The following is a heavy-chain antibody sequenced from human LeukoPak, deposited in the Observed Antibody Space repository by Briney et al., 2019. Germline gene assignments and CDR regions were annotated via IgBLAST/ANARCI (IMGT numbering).Heavy chain of an antibody. D-gene: IGHD6-19*01. V-gene: IGHV1-2*02. Sequence: ASVKVSCKASGYTFTGYYMHWVRQAPGQGLEWMGWINPNSGGTNYAQKFQGRVTMTRDTSISTAYMELSRLRSDDTALYYCARDLAKSSGWYNGQRSFDYWGQGTLVTVSS. J-gene: IGHJ4*02. CDR1: GYTFTGYY. CDR3: ARDLAKSSGWYNGQRSFDY. CDR2: INPNSGGT.